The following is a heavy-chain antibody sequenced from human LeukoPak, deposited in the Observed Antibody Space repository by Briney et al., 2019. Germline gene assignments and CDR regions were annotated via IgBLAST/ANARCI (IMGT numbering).Heavy chain of an antibody. V-gene: IGHV3-11*01. Sequence: GGSLRLSCAASGFPFSDYSMSWIRQAPGKGLEWVSSISSGGSTIYYADSVKGRFTISRDNAKNTLYLQMNSLRAEDTAIYYCAKEPDSSGYYFGAFDIWGQGTMVTVSS. CDR1: GFPFSDYS. J-gene: IGHJ3*02. CDR3: AKEPDSSGYYFGAFDI. D-gene: IGHD3-22*01. CDR2: ISSGGSTI.